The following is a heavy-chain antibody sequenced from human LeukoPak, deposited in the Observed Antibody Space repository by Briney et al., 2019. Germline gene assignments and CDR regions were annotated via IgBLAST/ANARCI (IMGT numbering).Heavy chain of an antibody. CDR2: MNPNSGNT. Sequence: ASVKVSCKASGYTFTSYDINWVRQATGQGLEWMGWMNPNSGNTGYAQKFQGRVTITRNTSISTAYMELSSLRSDDTAFYYCASSPYSNLPLEYFQHWGQGTLVTVSS. CDR3: ASSPYSNLPLEYFQH. CDR1: GYTFTSYD. J-gene: IGHJ1*01. V-gene: IGHV1-8*03. D-gene: IGHD4-11*01.